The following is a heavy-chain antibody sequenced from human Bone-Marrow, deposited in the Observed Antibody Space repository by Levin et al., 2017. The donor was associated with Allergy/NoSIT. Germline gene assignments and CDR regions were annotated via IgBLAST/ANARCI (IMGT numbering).Heavy chain of an antibody. CDR1: GFTVNNYA. D-gene: IGHD3-10*01. Sequence: PGGSLRLSCAASGFTVNNYAMHWVREAPGKGLEWVAVMSFDGSLKYYADSVKGRFTISRDTSKNTVFLQMDGLRIEDTAVYYFGRDWGSRSMLRGVVDYWGQGTLVTVSS. CDR3: GRDWGSRSMLRGVVDY. CDR2: MSFDGSLK. J-gene: IGHJ4*02. V-gene: IGHV3-30*04.